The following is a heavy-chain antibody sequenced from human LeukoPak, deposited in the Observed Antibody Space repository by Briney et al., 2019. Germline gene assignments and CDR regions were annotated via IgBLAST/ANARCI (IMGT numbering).Heavy chain of an antibody. D-gene: IGHD3-10*02. V-gene: IGHV1-8*01. J-gene: IGHJ4*02. CDR1: GYTFTSYD. CDR2: MSPNSGNK. Sequence: ASVKVSCKASGYTFTSYDINWVRQATGQGLEWMGWMSPNSGNKGYAQKFQGRVTMTRNTSISTAYMELSSLRSEDTAVYYCALFGELTYGFDYWGQGTLVTVSS. CDR3: ALFGELTYGFDY.